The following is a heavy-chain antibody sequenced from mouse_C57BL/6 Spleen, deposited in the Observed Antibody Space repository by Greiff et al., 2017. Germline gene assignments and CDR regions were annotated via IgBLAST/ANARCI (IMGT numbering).Heavy chain of an antibody. D-gene: IGHD1-1*01. CDR3: ARRGYGSSYGFAY. J-gene: IGHJ3*01. CDR1: GFSLTSYG. Sequence: VQLQQSGPGLVQPSQSLSITCTVSGFSLTSYGVHWVRQSPGKGLAWLGVIWSGGSTDYNAAFISRLSISKDNSKSQVFFKMNSLQADDTAIYYCARRGYGSSYGFAYWGQGTLVTVSA. V-gene: IGHV2-2*01. CDR2: IWSGGST.